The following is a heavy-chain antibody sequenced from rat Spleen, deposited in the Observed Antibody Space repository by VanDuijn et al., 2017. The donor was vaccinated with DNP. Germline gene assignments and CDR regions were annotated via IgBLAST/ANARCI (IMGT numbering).Heavy chain of an antibody. V-gene: IGHV5-25*01. CDR2: ISTSGGST. Sequence: EVQLVESGGGLVQPGRSLKLSCAASGFTFSDYYMAWVRQAPKKGLEWVASISTSGGSTYYRDSVKGRFTISRDNAKSTLYLQMDSLRSEDTATYYCATQDNSGYWYFDFWGPGTMVTVSS. J-gene: IGHJ1*01. D-gene: IGHD4-3*01. CDR3: ATQDNSGYWYFDF. CDR1: GFTFSDYY.